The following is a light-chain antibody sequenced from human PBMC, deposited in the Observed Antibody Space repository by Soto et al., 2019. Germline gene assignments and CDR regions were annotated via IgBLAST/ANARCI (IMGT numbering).Light chain of an antibody. Sequence: QSALTQPASVSGFPGQSITISCTGASTDLGSHNLVSWYQQLPGEVPKLVIYEATKRPSGVSTRLSGSKSGNTASLTISGLQPEDEADYHCCSYATATLLFGGGTKLTVL. J-gene: IGLJ2*01. CDR3: CSYATATLL. CDR2: EAT. CDR1: STDLGSHNL. V-gene: IGLV2-23*01.